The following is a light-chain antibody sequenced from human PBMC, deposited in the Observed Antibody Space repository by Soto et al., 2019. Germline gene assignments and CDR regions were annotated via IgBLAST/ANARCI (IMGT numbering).Light chain of an antibody. CDR2: DTS. CDR3: QQRSSWPLT. V-gene: IGKV3-11*01. J-gene: IGKJ4*01. CDR1: QGVRNY. Sequence: EIVLTQSPATLSLSPGERATLSCRASQGVRNYLIWYQQKPGLAPRLIIYDTSTRATGIPARFSGSGSGTDYTLTISSLEPEGFAVYYCQQRSSWPLTFGGGTKVEIK.